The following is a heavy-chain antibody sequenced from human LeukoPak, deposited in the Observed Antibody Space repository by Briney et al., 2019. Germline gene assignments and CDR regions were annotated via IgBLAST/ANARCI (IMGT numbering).Heavy chain of an antibody. V-gene: IGHV3-23*01. J-gene: IGHJ4*02. Sequence: GGSLRLPCAASGFTLSTYAMSWVRQTPGKGLEWVAATSSSDAGTYHADSVRGRFTISKDNAKNSLYLQMNSLRTEDTAVYYCTRRFDYWGQGTLVTVSS. CDR3: TRRFDY. CDR1: GFTLSTYA. CDR2: TSSSDAGT.